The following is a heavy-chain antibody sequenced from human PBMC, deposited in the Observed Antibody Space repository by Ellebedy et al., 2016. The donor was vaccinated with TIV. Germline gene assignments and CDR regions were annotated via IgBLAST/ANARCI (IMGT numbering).Heavy chain of an antibody. CDR3: ARPYGDSDWFDP. V-gene: IGHV4-61*01. CDR1: GGSVSSGSYY. D-gene: IGHD4-17*01. CDR2: IYYSGST. Sequence: MPSETLSLTCTVSGGSVSSGSYYWSWIRQPPGKGLEWIGYIYYSGSTNYNPSLKSRVTISVDTSKNQFSLKLSSVTAADTAVYYCARPYGDSDWFDPWGQGTLVTVSS. J-gene: IGHJ5*02.